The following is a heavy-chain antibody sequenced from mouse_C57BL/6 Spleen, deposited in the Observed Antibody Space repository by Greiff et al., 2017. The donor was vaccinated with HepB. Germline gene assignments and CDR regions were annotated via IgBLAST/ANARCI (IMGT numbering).Heavy chain of an antibody. Sequence: EVQGVESGPELVKPGASVKMSCKASGYTFTDYNMHWVKQSHGKSLEWIGYINPNNGGTSYNQKFKGKATLTVNKSSSTAYMELRSLTSEDSAVYYCATITTVVADWYFDVWGTGTTVTVSS. J-gene: IGHJ1*03. CDR3: ATITTVVADWYFDV. V-gene: IGHV1-22*01. CDR2: INPNNGGT. D-gene: IGHD1-1*01. CDR1: GYTFTDYN.